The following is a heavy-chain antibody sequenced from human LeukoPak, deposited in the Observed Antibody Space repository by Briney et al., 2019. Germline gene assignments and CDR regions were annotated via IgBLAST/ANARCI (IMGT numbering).Heavy chain of an antibody. J-gene: IGHJ6*03. CDR3: ASPPGEYYYMDV. Sequence: GGSLRLSCAASGFTFSSYWMSWVRQAPGKGLEWVANVKQDGSEKYYVDSVKGRFTISRDNAKNSLYLQMNSLRAEDTAVYYCASPPGEYYYMDVWGKGTTVTVSS. CDR1: GFTFSSYW. CDR2: VKQDGSEK. D-gene: IGHD3-10*01. V-gene: IGHV3-7*01.